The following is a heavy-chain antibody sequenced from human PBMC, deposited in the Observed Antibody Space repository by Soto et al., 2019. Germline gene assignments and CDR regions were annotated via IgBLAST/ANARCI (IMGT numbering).Heavy chain of an antibody. CDR3: ARLYGSGRTYCFDY. Sequence: GGSLRLSCAASGFTFSSYSINWVRQAQGKGLGWVSSISSYSTYIYYGDSVKGRFTISRDNAKNSLSLQMNSLRAEDTAVYYCARLYGSGRTYCFDYWGQGSLVTVSS. V-gene: IGHV3-21*01. CDR1: GFTFSSYS. J-gene: IGHJ4*02. D-gene: IGHD3-10*01. CDR2: ISSYSTYI.